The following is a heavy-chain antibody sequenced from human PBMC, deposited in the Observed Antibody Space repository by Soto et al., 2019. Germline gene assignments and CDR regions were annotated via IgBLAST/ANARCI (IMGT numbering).Heavy chain of an antibody. CDR2: IIPIFGTA. V-gene: IGHV1-69*01. J-gene: IGHJ5*02. D-gene: IGHD1-26*01. CDR3: ARAIVGPTTTGWLDP. Sequence: SVKDSCKASGGTFSRYAISWVRQAPVQGLEWMGGIIPIFGTANYAQKFQGRVTITADESTSTAYMELSSLRFEDTAVYYCARAIVGPTTTGWLDPWGQGTLVTVSS. CDR1: GGTFSRYA.